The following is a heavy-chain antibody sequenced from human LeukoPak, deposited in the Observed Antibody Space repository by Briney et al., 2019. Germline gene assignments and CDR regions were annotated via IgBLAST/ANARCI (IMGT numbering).Heavy chain of an antibody. CDR3: AKVPAAIQTIDY. CDR2: IRYDGSNK. CDR1: GFTFSNYG. Sequence: GGSLRLSCAASGFTFSNYGMRWVRQAPGKGLEWVAFIRYDGSNKYYADSVKGRFTISRDNSKNTLYLQMNSLRAEDTAVYYCAKVPAAIQTIDYWGQGTLVTVSS. J-gene: IGHJ4*02. V-gene: IGHV3-30*02. D-gene: IGHD2-2*02.